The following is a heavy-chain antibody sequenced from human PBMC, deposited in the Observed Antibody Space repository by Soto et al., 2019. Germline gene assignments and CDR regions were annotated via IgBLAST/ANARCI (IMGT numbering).Heavy chain of an antibody. Sequence: GGSLRLSSADSGCPFSSYAMSWVRPAPGKVLEWVSAISGSGGSTYYADSVKGRFTISRDNSKNTLYLQMNSLRAEDTAVYYCAKDDGSAAGLYYYCMDVWGKGTTVTVS. CDR2: ISGSGGST. CDR1: GCPFSSYA. D-gene: IGHD6-13*01. J-gene: IGHJ6*03. V-gene: IGHV3-23*01. CDR3: AKDDGSAAGLYYYCMDV.